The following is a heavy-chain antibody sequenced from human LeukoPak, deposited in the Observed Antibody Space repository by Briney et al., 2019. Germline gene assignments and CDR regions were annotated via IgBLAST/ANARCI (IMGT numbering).Heavy chain of an antibody. CDR1: EFTFSRYW. J-gene: IGHJ3*02. CDR3: AGRIFDI. Sequence: GGSLRLSCTASEFTFSRYWMSWVRQAPGKGLEWVANIKEDGSEKYYVDSVKGRFTISRDNAKNSLYLQMNSLRAEDTAAYYCAGRIFDIWGQGTMVTVSS. CDR2: IKEDGSEK. V-gene: IGHV3-7*01. D-gene: IGHD1-26*01.